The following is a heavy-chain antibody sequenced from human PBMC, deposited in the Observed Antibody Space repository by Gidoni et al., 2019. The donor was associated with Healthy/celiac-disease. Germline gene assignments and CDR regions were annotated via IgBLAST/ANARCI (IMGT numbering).Heavy chain of an antibody. CDR3: ARLKRGGPISY. Sequence: QVQLQESGPGLLKPSDNLSLTCTASGGSISSYYWSWIRQPPGKGLEWIGDIYYSGSTNHNPSLKSRVTISVDTSKNQFSLKLSSVTAADTAVYYCARLKRGGPISYWGQGTLVTVSS. CDR2: IYYSGST. J-gene: IGHJ4*02. V-gene: IGHV4-59*08. D-gene: IGHD3-10*01. CDR1: GGSISSYY.